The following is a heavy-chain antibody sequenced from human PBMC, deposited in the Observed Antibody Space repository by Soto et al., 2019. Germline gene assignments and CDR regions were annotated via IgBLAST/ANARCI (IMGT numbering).Heavy chain of an antibody. CDR1: GGSISSGGYY. CDR2: IYYSGST. J-gene: IGHJ6*02. Sequence: SETLSLTCTVSGGSISSGGYYWSWIRQHPGKGLEWIGYIYYSGSTYYNPSLKSRVTISVDTSKNQFSLKLSSVTAADTAVYYCAREEESGGNSGEYYYYGMDVWGQGTTVTVSS. V-gene: IGHV4-31*03. CDR3: AREEESGGNSGEYYYYGMDV. D-gene: IGHD2-21*02.